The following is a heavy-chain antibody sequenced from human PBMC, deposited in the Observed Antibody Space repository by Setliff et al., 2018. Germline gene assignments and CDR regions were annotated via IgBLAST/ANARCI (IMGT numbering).Heavy chain of an antibody. Sequence: ASVKVSCKASGYTFTIDDINWVRHAPGQGREWMGWISPYNGDTDYAQKFQGRVTMTTDTSTNTAYMELSSLRSDDTAVYYCARDNPYYDFWSGDATFDYWGQGTLVTVSS. D-gene: IGHD3-3*01. J-gene: IGHJ4*02. CDR3: ARDNPYYDFWSGDATFDY. CDR2: ISPYNGDT. CDR1: GYTFTIDD. V-gene: IGHV1-18*01.